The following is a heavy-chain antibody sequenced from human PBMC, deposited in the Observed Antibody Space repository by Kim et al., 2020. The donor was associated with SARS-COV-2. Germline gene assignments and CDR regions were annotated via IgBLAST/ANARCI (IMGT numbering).Heavy chain of an antibody. J-gene: IGHJ3*02. CDR2: IYYSGST. Sequence: SETLSLTCTVSGGSISSYYWSWIRQPPGKGLEWIGYIYYSGSTNYNPSLKSRVTISVDTSKNQFSLKLSSVTAADTAVYYCARLRYRDAFDIWGQGTMVTVSS. CDR1: GGSISSYY. V-gene: IGHV4-59*08. D-gene: IGHD5-12*01. CDR3: ARLRYRDAFDI.